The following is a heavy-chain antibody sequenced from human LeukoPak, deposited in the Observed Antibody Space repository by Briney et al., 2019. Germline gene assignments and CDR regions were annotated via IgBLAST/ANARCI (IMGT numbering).Heavy chain of an antibody. Sequence: GGSLTLSCAASGFTFNRNNMKWVRQAPGKGLEWVSYISSTSITMYYADSVKGRFTISRDNAKNTLYLQMNSLRADDTAVYYCARETILAVACDLWGQGTLVTVSS. V-gene: IGHV3-48*01. CDR3: ARETILAVACDL. CDR1: GFTFNRNN. D-gene: IGHD6-19*01. J-gene: IGHJ5*02. CDR2: ISSTSITM.